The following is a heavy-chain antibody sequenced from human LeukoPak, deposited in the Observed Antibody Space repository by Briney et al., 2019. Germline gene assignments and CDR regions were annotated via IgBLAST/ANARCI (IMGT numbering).Heavy chain of an antibody. CDR1: GGSFSGYY. J-gene: IGHJ6*04. CDR3: ARDGRDYDILTAYPFDGMDV. Sequence: SETLSLTCAVYGGSFSGYYWSWIRQHPGKGLEWIGYIYYSGSTYYNPSLKSRVTISVDTSKNQFSLKLSSVTAADTAVYYCARDGRDYDILTAYPFDGMDVWGKGTTVTVSS. CDR2: IYYSGST. V-gene: IGHV4-31*11. D-gene: IGHD3-9*01.